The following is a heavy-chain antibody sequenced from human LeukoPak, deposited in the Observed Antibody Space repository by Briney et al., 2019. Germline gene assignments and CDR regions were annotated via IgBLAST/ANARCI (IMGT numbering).Heavy chain of an antibody. Sequence: ASVKVSCKAFGYTFTSNYMHWVRQAPGQGPEWMGVISPSGGSTTYAQKFQGRVTITADESTSTAYMELSSLRSEDTAVYYCARDRYYDSSGYYFDYWGQGTLVTVSS. CDR2: ISPSGGST. V-gene: IGHV1-46*01. J-gene: IGHJ4*02. D-gene: IGHD3-22*01. CDR1: GYTFTSNY. CDR3: ARDRYYDSSGYYFDY.